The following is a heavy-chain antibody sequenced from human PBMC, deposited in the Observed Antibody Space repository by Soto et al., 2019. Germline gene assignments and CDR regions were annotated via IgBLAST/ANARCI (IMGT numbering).Heavy chain of an antibody. J-gene: IGHJ5*02. D-gene: IGHD1-7*01. V-gene: IGHV3-30*19. CDR1: GFTFSSHG. CDR3: ARDPNGYNWNFGWFDP. Sequence: QAQLVESGGGVVQPGRSLRLSCAASGFTFSSHGMHWVRQAPGKGLEWVAVISYDGSNKYYADSVKGRFTISRDNSKNTLYLQMNSLRAEDTAVYYCARDPNGYNWNFGWFDPWGQGTLVTVSS. CDR2: ISYDGSNK.